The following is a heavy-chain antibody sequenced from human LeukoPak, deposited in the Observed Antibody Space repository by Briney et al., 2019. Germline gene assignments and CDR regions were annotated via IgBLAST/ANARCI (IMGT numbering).Heavy chain of an antibody. CDR1: GGSISSSSYY. Sequence: SETLSLTCTVSGGSISSSSYYWGWIRQPPGKGLEWIGSIYYSGSTYYNPSLQSRVTISVDTSKNQFSLKLSSVTAADTAVYYCARLPSGSVIAAAGTNYFDYWGQGTLVTVSS. D-gene: IGHD6-13*01. CDR3: ARLPSGSVIAAAGTNYFDY. J-gene: IGHJ4*02. CDR2: IYYSGST. V-gene: IGHV4-39*01.